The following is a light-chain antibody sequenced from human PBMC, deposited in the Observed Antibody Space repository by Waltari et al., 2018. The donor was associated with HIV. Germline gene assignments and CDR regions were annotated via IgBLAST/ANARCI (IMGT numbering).Light chain of an antibody. V-gene: IGKV1-39*01. J-gene: IGKJ2*01. CDR1: QRISNY. CDR3: QHSYSTPYT. CDR2: AAS. Sequence: DIQMTQSPSSLSASVGDRVTITCRASQRISNYLNWYQQKPGKAPNLLIYAASSFQSGVPSRFSGSGSGTDFTLTISSLQPEDFATYYCQHSYSTPYTFGQGTKLEIK.